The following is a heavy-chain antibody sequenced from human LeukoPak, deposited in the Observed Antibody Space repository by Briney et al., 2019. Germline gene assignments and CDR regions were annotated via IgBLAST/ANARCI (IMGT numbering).Heavy chain of an antibody. D-gene: IGHD3-10*01. Sequence: SETLSLTCTVSGGSIGSYHWSWIRQPPGKGLEWVGFIYYSGSTNYNPSLKSRLTISVDTSKNQFSLKLSSVTAADTAVYYCARLTMVRGLINPFDYWGQGTLVAVSS. CDR1: GGSIGSYH. V-gene: IGHV4-59*08. CDR2: IYYSGST. CDR3: ARLTMVRGLINPFDY. J-gene: IGHJ4*02.